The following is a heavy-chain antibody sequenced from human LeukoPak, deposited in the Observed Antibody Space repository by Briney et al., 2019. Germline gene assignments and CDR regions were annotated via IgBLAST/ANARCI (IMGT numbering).Heavy chain of an antibody. CDR3: ARDGSGSYGYNWFDP. V-gene: IGHV4-61*02. CDR2: IYTSGST. J-gene: IGHJ5*02. CDR1: GGSISSSSYY. Sequence: SSETLSLTCTVSGGSISSSSYYWSWIRQPAGKGLEWIGRIYTSGSTNYNPSLKSRVTMSVDTSKNQFSLKLSSVTAADTAVYYCARDGSGSYGYNWFDPWGQGTLVTVSS. D-gene: IGHD5-18*01.